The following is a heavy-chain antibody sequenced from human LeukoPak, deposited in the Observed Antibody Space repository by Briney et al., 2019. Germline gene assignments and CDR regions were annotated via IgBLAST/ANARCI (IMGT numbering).Heavy chain of an antibody. CDR2: IYYSGST. CDR3: ARRAVRGVIDY. CDR1: GGSISSYY. Sequence: SETLSLTCTVSGGSISSYYWSWIRQPPGEGLEWIGYIYYSGSTNYNPSLKSRVTISVDTSKNQFSLKLSSVTAADTAVYYCARRAVRGVIDYWGQGTLVTVSS. V-gene: IGHV4-59*08. D-gene: IGHD3-10*01. J-gene: IGHJ4*02.